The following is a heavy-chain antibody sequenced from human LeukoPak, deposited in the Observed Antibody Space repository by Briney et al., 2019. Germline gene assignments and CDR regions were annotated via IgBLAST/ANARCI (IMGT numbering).Heavy chain of an antibody. CDR2: ISSSGSTI. CDR3: AKARYCSGGSCYAPPGY. J-gene: IGHJ4*02. CDR1: GFTFSSYE. D-gene: IGHD2-15*01. Sequence: PGGSLRLSCAASGFTFSSYEMNWVRQAPGKGLEWVSYISSSGSTIYYADSVKGRFTISRDNSKNTLYLQMNSLRAEDTAVYYCAKARYCSGGSCYAPPGYWGQGTLVTVSS. V-gene: IGHV3-48*03.